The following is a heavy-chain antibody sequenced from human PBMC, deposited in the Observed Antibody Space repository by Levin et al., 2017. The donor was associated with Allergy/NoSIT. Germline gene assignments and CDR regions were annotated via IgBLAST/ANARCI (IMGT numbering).Heavy chain of an antibody. CDR3: ARGGSSSGFDY. Sequence: VASVKVSCKASCYSFPTYDISWVRQAPGQGLEWMGWISTKNGNTNYIQGLRGRVTMTTDTSTSTAYMELRSLRSDDTAVYYCARGGSSSGFDYWGQGTLVTVSS. CDR1: CYSFPTYD. J-gene: IGHJ4*02. CDR2: ISTKNGNT. V-gene: IGHV1-18*01. D-gene: IGHD3-3*01.